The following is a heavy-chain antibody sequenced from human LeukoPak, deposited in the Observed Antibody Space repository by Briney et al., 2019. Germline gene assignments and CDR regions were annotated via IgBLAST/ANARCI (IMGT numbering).Heavy chain of an antibody. CDR1: GGSISSGGYY. CDR2: IYHSGGT. Sequence: PSETLSLTCTVSGGSISSGGYYWSWIRQPPGKGLEWIGYIYHSGGTYYNPSLKSRVTISVYRSKTQFSLKLSSVTAADTAVYYCARGRYYYDSRGYPNWFDPWGQGTLVTVSS. V-gene: IGHV4-30-2*01. D-gene: IGHD3-22*01. CDR3: ARGRYYYDSRGYPNWFDP. J-gene: IGHJ5*02.